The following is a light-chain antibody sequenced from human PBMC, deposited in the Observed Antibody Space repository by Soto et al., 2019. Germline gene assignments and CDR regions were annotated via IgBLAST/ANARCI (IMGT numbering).Light chain of an antibody. CDR3: QQYGSSPWT. J-gene: IGKJ1*01. Sequence: EIVLTQSPGTLSLSPGERATLSCRASQSVSSSFLAWYQQKPGQAPRLLIYGASSRATAIPDRFSGSGSGTDFTLTISRLEPEDVAVYYCQQYGSSPWTFGQGTKVEIK. CDR2: GAS. V-gene: IGKV3-20*01. CDR1: QSVSSSF.